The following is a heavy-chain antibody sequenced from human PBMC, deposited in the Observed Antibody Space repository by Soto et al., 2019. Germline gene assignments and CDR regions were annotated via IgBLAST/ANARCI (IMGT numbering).Heavy chain of an antibody. CDR1: GYTFTSYG. D-gene: IGHD5-12*01. Sequence: ASVKVSCKASGYTFTSYGISWVRQAPGQGLEWMGWISAYNGNTNYAQKLQGRVTMTTDTSTSTAYMELRSLRSDDTAVYYCARADIVAITNWFDPWGQGTLVTVSS. CDR3: ARADIVAITNWFDP. V-gene: IGHV1-18*01. J-gene: IGHJ5*02. CDR2: ISAYNGNT.